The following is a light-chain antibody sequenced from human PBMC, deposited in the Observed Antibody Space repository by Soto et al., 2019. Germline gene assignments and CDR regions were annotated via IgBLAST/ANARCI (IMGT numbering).Light chain of an antibody. CDR3: LQHNTYPLT. CDR1: QGIRSG. CDR2: AAS. J-gene: IGKJ4*01. V-gene: IGKV1-17*01. Sequence: DIQMTQSPSSLSASVGDRVTITCRASQGIRSGLGWYQQKPGKAPKRLIDAASSLQSGVPSRFSARGSGTEFTLTISSLQPEDFATYCCLQHNTYPLTVGGGTKVDIK.